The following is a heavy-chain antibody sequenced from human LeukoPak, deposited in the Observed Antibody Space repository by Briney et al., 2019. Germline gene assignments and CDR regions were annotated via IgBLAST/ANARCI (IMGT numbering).Heavy chain of an antibody. D-gene: IGHD2-15*01. V-gene: IGHV1-18*01. J-gene: IGHJ4*02. CDR1: GYTFTSYG. CDR2: ISAYNGNT. CDR3: ARGPHCSGGSCYGDY. Sequence: GASVKVSCKASGYTFTSYGISWVRQAPGQGLEWMGWISAYNGNTDYAQKLQGRVTMTTDTSTSTAYMELRSLRSDDTAVYYCARGPHCSGGSCYGDYWGQGTLVTVSS.